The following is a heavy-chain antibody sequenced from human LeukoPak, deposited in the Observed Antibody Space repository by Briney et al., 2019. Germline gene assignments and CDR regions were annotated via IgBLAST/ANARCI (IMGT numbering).Heavy chain of an antibody. J-gene: IGHJ5*02. D-gene: IGHD2-2*02. CDR1: GGSISSGDYY. CDR3: ARGDVPYLNWFDP. Sequence: SETLSLTCTVSGGSISSGDYYWSWIRQPPGKGLKCIEYIYYSGSTYYNPSLKSRVTISVDTSKDQFTLKLSSVAAADTAVYSCARGDVPYLNWFDPWGQGTLVTVSS. CDR2: IYYSGST. V-gene: IGHV4-30-4*01.